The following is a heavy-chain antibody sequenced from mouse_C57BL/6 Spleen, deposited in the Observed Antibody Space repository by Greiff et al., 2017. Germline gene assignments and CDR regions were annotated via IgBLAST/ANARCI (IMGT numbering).Heavy chain of an antibody. CDR2: IDPSDSYT. J-gene: IGHJ1*03. D-gene: IGHD3-1*01. V-gene: IGHV1-69*01. CDR3: ARSGYCRCFDV. Sequence: QVQLQQPGAELVMPGASVKLSCKASGYTFTSYWMHWVKQRPGQGLEWIGEIDPSDSYTNYNQKFKGKSTLTVDKSSSTAYMQLSSLTSEDSAVYFCARSGYCRCFDVWGTGTTVTVSS. CDR1: GYTFTSYW.